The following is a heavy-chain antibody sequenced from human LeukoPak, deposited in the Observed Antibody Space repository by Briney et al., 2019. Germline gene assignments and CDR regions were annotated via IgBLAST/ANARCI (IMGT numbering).Heavy chain of an antibody. CDR1: GFTFSSYS. D-gene: IGHD3-22*01. CDR2: ISWNSGSI. CDR3: ARVYHDSSGYDY. Sequence: GGSLRLSCAASGFTFSSYSMNWVRQAPGKGLEWVSGISWNSGSIGYADSVKGRFTISRDNAKNSLYLQMNSLRAEDTAVYYCARVYHDSSGYDYWGQGTLVTVSS. V-gene: IGHV3-48*04. J-gene: IGHJ4*02.